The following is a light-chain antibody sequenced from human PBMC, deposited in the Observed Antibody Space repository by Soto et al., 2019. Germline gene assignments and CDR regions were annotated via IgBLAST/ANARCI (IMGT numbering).Light chain of an antibody. CDR1: QSVSSSY. CDR3: QQYDRSLGLT. V-gene: IGKV3-20*01. J-gene: IGKJ4*01. Sequence: EIVLTQSPGTLSLSPGERATLSFRASQSVSSSYFAWYQQKPGQAPRLLIDGASSRATGIPDRFSGSGSGTDFPLTISRLEPEDFAVYYCQQYDRSLGLTFGVGTKVEIK. CDR2: GAS.